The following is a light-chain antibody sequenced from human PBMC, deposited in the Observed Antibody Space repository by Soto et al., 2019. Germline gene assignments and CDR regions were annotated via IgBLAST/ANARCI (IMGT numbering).Light chain of an antibody. J-gene: IGLJ1*01. Sequence: QSALTQPASVSGSLGQSITISCTGTSSDVGAYDYVSWYQQHPGKAPKLIIYDIHNRPSGVSNRFSGSKSGNTASLTISGLQAEDAADYYCLSYTTTSTLYVFGTGTKVTVL. CDR3: LSYTTTSTLYV. V-gene: IGLV2-14*03. CDR2: DIH. CDR1: SSDVGAYDY.